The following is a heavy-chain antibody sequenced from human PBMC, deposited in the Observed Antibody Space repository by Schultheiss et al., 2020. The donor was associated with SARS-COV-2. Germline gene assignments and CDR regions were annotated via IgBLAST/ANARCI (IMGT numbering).Heavy chain of an antibody. CDR3: ARGRYYYDSSGYWAY. CDR1: GGPFSGYY. D-gene: IGHD3-22*01. CDR2: IYYSGST. Sequence: SETLSLTCAVFGGPFSGYYWSWIRQPPGKRLEWIGYIYYSGSTNYNPSLKSRVTISVDTSKNQFSLKLSSVTAADTAVYYCARGRYYYDSSGYWAYWGQGTLVTVSS. J-gene: IGHJ4*02. V-gene: IGHV4-59*12.